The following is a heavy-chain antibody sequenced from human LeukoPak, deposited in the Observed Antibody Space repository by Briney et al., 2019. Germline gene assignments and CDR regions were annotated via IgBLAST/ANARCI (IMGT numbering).Heavy chain of an antibody. CDR1: GFTVSSNY. CDR2: IYSGGST. CDR3: ARVIAPPGGSYYDY. J-gene: IGHJ4*02. V-gene: IGHV3-66*01. Sequence: GGSLRLSCAASGFTVSSNYMSWVRQAPGKGLEWVSVIYSGGSTYYADSVKGRFTISRDNSKNTLYLQMNSLRAEDTAVYYCARVIAPPGGSYYDYWGQGTLVTVSS. D-gene: IGHD1-26*01.